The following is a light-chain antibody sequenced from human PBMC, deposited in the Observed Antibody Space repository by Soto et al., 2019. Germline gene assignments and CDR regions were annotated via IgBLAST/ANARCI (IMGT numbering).Light chain of an antibody. CDR2: EGI. CDR1: SSDVGTYNL. J-gene: IGLJ3*02. Sequence: QSALTQPASVSGSPGQSITISCTGASSDVGTYNLVSWYQQYPGKVPKLIIYEGIKRPSGVSIRFSGSKSGNAASLTIAGLQAEDEASYFCCSYGTYSRWVFGGGTKLTVL. CDR3: CSYGTYSRWV. V-gene: IGLV2-23*01.